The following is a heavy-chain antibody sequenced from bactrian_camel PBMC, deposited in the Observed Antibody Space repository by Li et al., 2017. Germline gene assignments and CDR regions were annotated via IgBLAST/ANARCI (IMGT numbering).Heavy chain of an antibody. J-gene: IGHJ4*01. V-gene: IGHV3S53*01. CDR3: KAKTRHRDGRYCPIPYGADS. CDR1: GYPTCAYD. CDR2: ADADGHT. D-gene: IGHD2*01. Sequence: HVQLVESGGGSVQTGGSLRLSCAASGYPTCAYDMSWYRQGPGQGREFVASADADGHTRHGDSRFTISQDRATDTVYLQMNSLKPEDTAIYYCKAKTRHRDGRYCPIPYGADSWGQGTQVTVS.